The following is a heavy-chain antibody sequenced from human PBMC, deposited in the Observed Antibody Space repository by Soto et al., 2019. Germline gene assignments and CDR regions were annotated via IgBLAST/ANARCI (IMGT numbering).Heavy chain of an antibody. V-gene: IGHV3-7*01. CDR2: INQDGSDK. D-gene: IGHD3-3*01. CDR1: EFTLSSYW. CDR3: AREKGNGYFDY. Sequence: GGSLRLSCAASEFTLSSYWMSWVRQAPGKGLEWVANINQDGSDKYYVDSVKGRFTISRDNAKNSLYLQMNSLRGEDTAVYFCAREKGNGYFDYWGQGTLVTVSS. J-gene: IGHJ4*02.